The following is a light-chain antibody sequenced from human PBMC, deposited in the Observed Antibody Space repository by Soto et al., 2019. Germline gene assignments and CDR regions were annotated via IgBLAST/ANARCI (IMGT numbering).Light chain of an antibody. J-gene: IGLJ1*01. CDR2: EVS. CDR1: SSDVGSYNL. Sequence: QSVLTQPASVSGSPGQSIAISCTGTSSDVGSYNLVSWYQQHPGKAPKLMIYEVSKRPSGVSNRFSGSKSGNTASLTIPGLQAEDEADYYCCSYAGSSTFGPYVFGTGTKVTVL. V-gene: IGLV2-23*02. CDR3: CSYAGSSTFGPYV.